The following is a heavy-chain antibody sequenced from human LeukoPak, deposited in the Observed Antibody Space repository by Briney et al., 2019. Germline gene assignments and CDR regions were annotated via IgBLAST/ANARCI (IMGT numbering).Heavy chain of an antibody. CDR2: IYYSGST. CDR3: ARGAGNYYFYGMDV. J-gene: IGHJ6*02. V-gene: IGHV4-59*01. CDR1: GGPISSCF. Sequence: SETLPLTCTVSGGPISSCFWSWLRQPPGKGLEWIGHIYYSGSTNYNPSLKSRVTVSVDTSKNQFSLKLSSVTAADTAVYYCARGAGNYYFYGMDVWGQGTTVTVSS.